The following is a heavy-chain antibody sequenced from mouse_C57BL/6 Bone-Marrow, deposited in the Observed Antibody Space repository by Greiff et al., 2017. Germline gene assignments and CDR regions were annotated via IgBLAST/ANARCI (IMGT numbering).Heavy chain of an antibody. Sequence: QVQLQQPGAELVKPGASVKMSCKASGYTFTSYWINWVKQRPGQGLEWIGDIYPGSGSTNYNEKFKGKATLTVDTSSSTAYMQLSSLTSEDSAVYYCARIDSFFDYWGQGTTLTVSS. CDR2: IYPGSGST. V-gene: IGHV1-55*01. J-gene: IGHJ2*01. CDR3: ARIDSFFDY. CDR1: GYTFTSYW.